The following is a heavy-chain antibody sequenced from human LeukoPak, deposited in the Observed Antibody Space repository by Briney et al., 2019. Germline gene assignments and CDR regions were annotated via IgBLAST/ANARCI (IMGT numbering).Heavy chain of an antibody. CDR2: IIPILGIA. CDR3: ASSLGYCSSTSCRDTWFDP. CDR1: GGTFSSYA. J-gene: IGHJ5*02. V-gene: IGHV1-69*04. D-gene: IGHD2-2*01. Sequence: SVKVSCKASGGTFSSYAISWVRQAPRQGLEWMGRIIPILGIANYAQKFQGRVTITADKSTSTAYMELSSLRSEDTAVYYCASSLGYCSSTSCRDTWFDPWGQGTLVTVSS.